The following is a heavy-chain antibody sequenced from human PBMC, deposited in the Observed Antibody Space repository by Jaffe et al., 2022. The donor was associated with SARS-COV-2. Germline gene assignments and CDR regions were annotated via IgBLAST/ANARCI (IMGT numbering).Heavy chain of an antibody. CDR1: GYTFTSYD. D-gene: IGHD3-22*01. J-gene: IGHJ4*02. CDR3: ARSLYDRSASYY. V-gene: IGHV1-8*01. Sequence: QVQLVQSGAEVKKPGASVKVSCKASGYTFTSYDINWVRQATGQGLEWMGWMSPNSGNTGYAQKFQGRITLTWDTSISTAYMELSSLRPEDTAVYYCARSLYDRSASYYWGQGSLVTV. CDR2: MSPNSGNT.